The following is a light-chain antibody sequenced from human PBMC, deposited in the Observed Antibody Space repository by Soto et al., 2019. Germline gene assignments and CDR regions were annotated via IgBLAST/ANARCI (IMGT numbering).Light chain of an antibody. CDR3: QQYGSSGT. J-gene: IGKJ1*01. CDR2: GAS. Sequence: EIVLTQSPGTLSLSPGERATLSCRASQSVSNNYLAWYQKNPGQAARLVIYGASNRATGTPDRFSGSGSGTDFTLTISRLEPEDFAVYYCQQYGSSGTFGQGTKVDIK. V-gene: IGKV3-20*01. CDR1: QSVSNNY.